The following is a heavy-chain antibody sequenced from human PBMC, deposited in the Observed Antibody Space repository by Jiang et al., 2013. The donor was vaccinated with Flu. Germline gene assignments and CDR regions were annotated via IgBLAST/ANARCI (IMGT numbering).Heavy chain of an antibody. CDR3: ARYGGPTLAANWFDF. CDR2: IYPGDSDT. CDR1: GYSFTNYW. Sequence: GAEVKKPGESLKISCRASGYSFTNYWIGWVRQTPGKGLEWMGIIYPGDSDTRYSPSFQGQVSFSVDKSTTTAYLHWSSLKASDTAMYYCARYGGPTLAANWFDFWGQGT. J-gene: IGHJ5*01. V-gene: IGHV5-51*01. D-gene: IGHD1-26*01.